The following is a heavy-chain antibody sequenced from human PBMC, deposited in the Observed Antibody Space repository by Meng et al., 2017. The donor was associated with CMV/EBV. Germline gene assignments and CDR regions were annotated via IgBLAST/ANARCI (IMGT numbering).Heavy chain of an antibody. J-gene: IGHJ4*02. CDR3: AREREAAKLLWFGRSGFDY. CDR2: ISYDGSNK. CDR1: FGSYA. D-gene: IGHD3-10*01. Sequence: FGSYAMHRVRQAPGKGLEWVAVISYDGSNKYYADSVEGRFTISRDNSKSTLYLQMNSLRAEDTAVYYCAREREAAKLLWFGRSGFDYWGQGTLVTVSS. V-gene: IGHV3-30-3*01.